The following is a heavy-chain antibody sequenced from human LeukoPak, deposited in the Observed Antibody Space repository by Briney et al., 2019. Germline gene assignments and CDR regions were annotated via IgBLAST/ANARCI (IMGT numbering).Heavy chain of an antibody. V-gene: IGHV1-46*03. CDR2: INPSGGST. D-gene: IGHD4-23*01. Sequence: ASVKVSCKASGYTFTSYYMNWVPQAPGQGLEWMGIINPSGGSTSYAQKSQGRVTTTRDTSTSTVYMELSSLRSEDTAVYYCARVGTVVTFAFDIWGQGTMVTVSS. CDR3: ARVGTVVTFAFDI. CDR1: GYTFTSYY. J-gene: IGHJ3*02.